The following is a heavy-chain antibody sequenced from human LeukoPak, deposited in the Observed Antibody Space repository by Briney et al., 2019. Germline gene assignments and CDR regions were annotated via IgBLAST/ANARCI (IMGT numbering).Heavy chain of an antibody. V-gene: IGHV3-7*01. CDR2: IKQDGSEK. D-gene: IGHD2-15*01. CDR3: ARDGHPYCSGGSCYSAHDY. Sequence: GGSLRLSCAASGFTFSSYWMSWVRQAPGKGLEWVANIKQDGSEKYYVDSVKGRFTISRDNAKNSLYLQMESLRAEDTAVYYCARDGHPYCSGGSCYSAHDYWGQGTLVTVSS. J-gene: IGHJ4*02. CDR1: GFTFSSYW.